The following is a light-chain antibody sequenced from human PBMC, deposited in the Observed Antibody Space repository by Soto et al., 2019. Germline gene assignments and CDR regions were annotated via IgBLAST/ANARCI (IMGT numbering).Light chain of an antibody. CDR1: SGSVSTTYY. CDR2: STN. V-gene: IGLV8-61*01. J-gene: IGLJ2*01. Sequence: QAVVTQEPSFSVSPGGTVTLTCGLSSGSVSTTYYPSWYQQTPGQAPRTLIYSTNARSSGVPDRFSGSILGSKAALTITGAQADYESDYYCVLYMGSGISLFGGGTKVTVL. CDR3: VLYMGSGISL.